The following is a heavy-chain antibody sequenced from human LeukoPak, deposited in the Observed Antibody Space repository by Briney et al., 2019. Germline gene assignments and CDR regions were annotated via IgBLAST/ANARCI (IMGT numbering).Heavy chain of an antibody. J-gene: IGHJ4*02. V-gene: IGHV3-53*01. D-gene: IGHD3-10*01. Sequence: GGSLRLSCAASGFTVSGNYVSWVRQAPGKGLEWVSVIYSDGSTYCADSVKGRFTISRDNSKNTLYLQMNSLRAEDTAVYYCARQAVRPSRFDYWGQGTLVTVSS. CDR2: IYSDGST. CDR1: GFTVSGNY. CDR3: ARQAVRPSRFDY.